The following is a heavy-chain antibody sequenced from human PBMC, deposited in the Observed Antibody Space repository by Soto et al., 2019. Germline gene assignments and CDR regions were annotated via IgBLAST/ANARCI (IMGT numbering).Heavy chain of an antibody. J-gene: IGHJ2*01. V-gene: IGHV1-69*12. CDR1: GGTFSSYT. D-gene: IGHD5-12*01. CDR3: ARGNHRWLQLWYFDL. Sequence: QVQLVQSGXEVKKXGSSVTVSCKASGGTFSSYTISWVRQAPGQGLEWMGGIIPIFGTANYAQKFQGRVTITADESTSTAYMELSSLRSEDTAVYYCARGNHRWLQLWYFDLWGRGTLVTVSS. CDR2: IIPIFGTA.